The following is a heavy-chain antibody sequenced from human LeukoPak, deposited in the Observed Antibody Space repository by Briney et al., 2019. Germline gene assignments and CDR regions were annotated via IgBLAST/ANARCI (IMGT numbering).Heavy chain of an antibody. D-gene: IGHD2-15*01. CDR2: IKQDGSEK. CDR1: GFTFSSYW. V-gene: IGHV3-7*01. CDR3: ARGAYCSGGSCYEGDFDY. Sequence: GGSLRLSCAAYGFTFSSYWMSWVRQAPGKGLEWVANIKQDGSEKYYVDSVKGRFTISRDNAKNSLCLQMNSLRAEDTAVYYCARGAYCSGGSCYEGDFDYWGQGTLVTVSS. J-gene: IGHJ4*02.